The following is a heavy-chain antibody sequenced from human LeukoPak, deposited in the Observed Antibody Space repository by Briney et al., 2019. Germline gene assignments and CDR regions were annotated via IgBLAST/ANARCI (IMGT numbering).Heavy chain of an antibody. Sequence: GGSPRLSCAASGFDFSSNWMHWVRHAPGQGLVWVSRIKGDGISTNYADSVKGRFTISRDIAKNTLYLQMNSPRAEDTGVYYCAKDHYWSIDYWGRGTLVTVSS. CDR1: GFDFSSNW. D-gene: IGHD3-3*01. CDR2: IKGDGIST. J-gene: IGHJ4*02. V-gene: IGHV3-74*01. CDR3: AKDHYWSIDY.